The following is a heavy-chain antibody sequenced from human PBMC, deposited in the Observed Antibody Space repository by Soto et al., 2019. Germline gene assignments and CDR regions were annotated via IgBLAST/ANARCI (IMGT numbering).Heavy chain of an antibody. CDR3: AKDIVEPDSFVYFDY. CDR2: MNQDGSET. CDR1: GFTFSNYY. Sequence: VQLVESGGGLVQPGESLRLSCAASGFTFSNYYMTWVRQAPGKGLEWLANMNQDGSETYYVDSVKGRFTISRDNAKSTRYMKMNSLRVEDTDVYYCAKDIVEPDSFVYFDYWGQGSLVSVSS. J-gene: IGHJ4*02. V-gene: IGHV3-7*05. D-gene: IGHD2-2*01.